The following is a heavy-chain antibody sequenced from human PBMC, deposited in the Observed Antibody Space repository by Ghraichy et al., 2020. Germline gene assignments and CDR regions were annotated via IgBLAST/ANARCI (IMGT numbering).Heavy chain of an antibody. J-gene: IGHJ6*02. CDR1: GFTFDDYA. CDR3: AKGPGYYYYYGMDV. Sequence: GGSLRLSCAASGFTFDDYAMHWVRQAPGKGLEWVSGISWNGGSIGYADSVKGRFTISRDNAKNSLYLQMNSLRAEDTAFYYCAKGPGYYYYYGMDVWGQGTTVTVSS. CDR2: ISWNGGSI. V-gene: IGHV3-9*01.